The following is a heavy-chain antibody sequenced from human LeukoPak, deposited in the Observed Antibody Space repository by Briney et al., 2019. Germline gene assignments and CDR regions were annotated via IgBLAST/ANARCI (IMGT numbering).Heavy chain of an antibody. D-gene: IGHD3-3*01. Sequence: GGSLRLSCAASGFTFSSYGMHWVRQAPGKGLEWVAFIRYDGSNKYYADSVKGRFTISRDNSKNTLYLQMNSLRAEDTAVYYCAKGKYYDFLFDYWGQGTLVTVSS. J-gene: IGHJ4*02. CDR3: AKGKYYDFLFDY. V-gene: IGHV3-30*02. CDR2: IRYDGSNK. CDR1: GFTFSSYG.